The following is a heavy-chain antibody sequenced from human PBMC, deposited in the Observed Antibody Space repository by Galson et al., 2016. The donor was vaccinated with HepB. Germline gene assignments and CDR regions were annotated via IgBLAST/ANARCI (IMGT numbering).Heavy chain of an antibody. CDR2: ITTSGDRT. V-gene: IGHV3-23*01. CDR1: GFTFSSYA. D-gene: IGHD5-12*01. CDR3: AKDRYGAYPDYFDY. Sequence: FLRLSCAASGFTFSSYAMTWVRQAPGKGLEWVSGITTSGDRTLSADSVKGRFTVSRDNSKNTLFLQMNGLRAEDTAVYYCAKDRYGAYPDYFDYWGQGTLVTVSS. J-gene: IGHJ4*02.